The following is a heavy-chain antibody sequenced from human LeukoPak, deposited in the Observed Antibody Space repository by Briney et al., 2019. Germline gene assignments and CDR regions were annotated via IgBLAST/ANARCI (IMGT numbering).Heavy chain of an antibody. D-gene: IGHD6-19*01. CDR1: GLNLRNYG. CDR3: ARVRPYSSGLLDY. Sequence: PGGSLRLSCAASGLNLRNYGMNWVRQAPGKGLEWVSCVTAVDGNTYYADSVKGRFTVSRDKSKNTLSLQMNSLRAEDTAVYYCARVRPYSSGLLDYWGQGTLVTVSS. V-gene: IGHV3-23*01. J-gene: IGHJ4*02. CDR2: VTAVDGNT.